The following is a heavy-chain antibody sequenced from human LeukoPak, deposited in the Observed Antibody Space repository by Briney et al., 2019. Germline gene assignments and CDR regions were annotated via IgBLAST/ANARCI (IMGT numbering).Heavy chain of an antibody. Sequence: GGSLRLSCAASGFTFSNYWMHWVRQAPGKGLVWVSRINSDGINTSYADSVKGRFTISRDNAKNTLNLQMNSLRAEDTAVYYCAREMLAAVAAQSWGQGTLVTVSS. V-gene: IGHV3-74*01. J-gene: IGHJ5*02. CDR1: GFTFSNYW. CDR2: INSDGINT. CDR3: AREMLAAVAAQS. D-gene: IGHD6-19*01.